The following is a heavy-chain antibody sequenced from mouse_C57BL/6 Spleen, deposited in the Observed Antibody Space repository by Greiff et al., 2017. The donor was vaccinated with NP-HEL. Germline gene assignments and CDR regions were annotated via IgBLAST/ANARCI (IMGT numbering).Heavy chain of an antibody. Sequence: QVQLQQPGAELVRPGTSVKLSCKASGYTFTSYWMHWVKQRPGQGLEWIGVIDPSDSYTNYNQKFKGKATLTVDTSSSTAYMQLSSLTSEDSAVYYCTRWGTTVDAMDYWGQGTSVTVSS. CDR2: IDPSDSYT. CDR1: GYTFTSYW. J-gene: IGHJ4*01. CDR3: TRWGTTVDAMDY. D-gene: IGHD1-1*01. V-gene: IGHV1-59*01.